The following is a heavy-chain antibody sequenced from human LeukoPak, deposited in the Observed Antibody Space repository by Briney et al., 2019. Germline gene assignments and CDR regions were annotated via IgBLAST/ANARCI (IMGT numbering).Heavy chain of an antibody. CDR1: GYSISSDYH. D-gene: IGHD6-19*01. J-gene: IGHJ4*02. Sequence: PSETLSLTCVVSGYSISSDYHWGWIRQPPGKGLEWIGSFYHSGSTYYNPSLKSRVTISVDTSKNQFSLKLNSVTAADTAVDYFAGPGAGKAIDFWGQGTPVTVSS. V-gene: IGHV4-38-2*01. CDR2: FYHSGST. CDR3: AGPGAGKAIDF.